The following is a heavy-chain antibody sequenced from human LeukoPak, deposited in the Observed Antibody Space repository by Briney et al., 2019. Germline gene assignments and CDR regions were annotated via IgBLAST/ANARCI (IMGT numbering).Heavy chain of an antibody. CDR1: GGSVSSGSYY. D-gene: IGHD1-26*01. CDR2: IYYSGST. J-gene: IGHJ3*02. V-gene: IGHV4-61*01. Sequence: SETLTLTCTVSGGSVSSGSYYWSWIRHRPGKGLEWIGYIYYSGSTNYNPSLKSRVTISVDTSKNQFSLKLSSVTAADTAVYYCARESTSGSYWGDAFDICGQGTLVTVSS. CDR3: ARESTSGSYWGDAFDI.